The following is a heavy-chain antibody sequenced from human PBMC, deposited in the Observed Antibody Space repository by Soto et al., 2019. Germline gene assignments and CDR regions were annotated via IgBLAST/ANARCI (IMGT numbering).Heavy chain of an antibody. V-gene: IGHV4-59*12. CDR1: GGSISPYY. D-gene: IGHD3-9*01. J-gene: IGHJ4*02. Sequence: SETLSLTCTVSGGSISPYYWSWIRQPPGKGLEWLGYIFYSGITNYNPSLKSRVTISADTSINTAYLQWSSLKASDTAMYYCARNERFDRSASVDYWGQGTLVTVSS. CDR3: ARNERFDRSASVDY. CDR2: IFYSGIT.